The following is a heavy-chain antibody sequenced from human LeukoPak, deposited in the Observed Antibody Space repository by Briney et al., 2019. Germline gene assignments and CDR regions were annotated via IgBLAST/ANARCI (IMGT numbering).Heavy chain of an antibody. Sequence: SVKVSCKASGYTFTSYDINWVRQATGQGLEWMGWMNPNSGNTGYAQKFQGRVTMTRNTSISTAYMELSSLRSEDTAVYYCARVGPNRRWGPSRFDYWGQGTLVTVSS. D-gene: IGHD3-16*01. CDR3: ARVGPNRRWGPSRFDY. J-gene: IGHJ4*02. V-gene: IGHV1-8*01. CDR1: GYTFTSYD. CDR2: MNPNSGNT.